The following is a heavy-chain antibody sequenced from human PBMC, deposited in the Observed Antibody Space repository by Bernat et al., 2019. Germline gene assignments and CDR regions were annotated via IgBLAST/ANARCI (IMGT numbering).Heavy chain of an antibody. CDR3: AKDLSGSYCD. CDR2: ISYDGSNK. CDR1: GFTFSSYG. J-gene: IGHJ4*02. D-gene: IGHD3-10*01. V-gene: IGHV3-30*18. Sequence: QVQLVESGGGVVQPGRSLRLSCAASGFTFSSYGMHWVRQAPGKGLEWVAVISYDGSNKYYADSVKGRFTISRDNSKNTLYLQMNSLRAEDTAVYYCAKDLSGSYCDWGQGTLVTVSS.